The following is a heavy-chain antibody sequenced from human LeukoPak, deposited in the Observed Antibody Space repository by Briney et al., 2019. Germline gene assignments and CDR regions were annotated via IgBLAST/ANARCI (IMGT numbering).Heavy chain of an antibody. J-gene: IGHJ4*02. CDR3: ARTRGEYYDILTGYYQPPAPYYFDY. D-gene: IGHD3-9*01. CDR1: GGSFSGYY. CDR2: IYTSGST. V-gene: IGHV4-59*10. Sequence: SETLSLTCAVYGGSFSGYYWSWIRQPAGKGLEWIGRIYTSGSTNYNPSLKSRVTMSVDTSKNQFSLKLSSVTAADTAVYYCARTRGEYYDILTGYYQPPAPYYFDYWGQGTLVTVSS.